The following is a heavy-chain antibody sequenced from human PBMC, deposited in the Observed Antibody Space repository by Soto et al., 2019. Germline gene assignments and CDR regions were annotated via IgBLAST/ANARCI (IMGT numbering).Heavy chain of an antibody. D-gene: IGHD3-3*01. Sequence: SETLSLTCTVSGFYISSGGYYWSWIRQHPGKGLEWIGYIYYSGSTYYNPSLKSRVTISVDTSKNQFSLKPSSVTAADTAVYYCARGPYYDLWSGYYLTDNWFDPWGQGTLVTVSS. J-gene: IGHJ5*02. CDR1: GFYISSGGYY. CDR2: IYYSGST. CDR3: ARGPYYDLWSGYYLTDNWFDP. V-gene: IGHV4-31*03.